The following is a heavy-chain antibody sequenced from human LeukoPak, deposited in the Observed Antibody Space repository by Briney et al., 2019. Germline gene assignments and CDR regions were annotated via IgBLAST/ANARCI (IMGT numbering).Heavy chain of an antibody. CDR2: ISYDGSNK. CDR3: ARWRYSSRCNWFDP. Sequence: PGGSLRLSCAASGFTFSSYAMHWVRQAPGKGLEWVAVISYDGSNKYYADSVKGRFTISRDNSKNTLYQQMNSLRAEDTAVYYCARWRYSSRCNWFDPWGQGTLVTVSS. D-gene: IGHD6-13*01. V-gene: IGHV3-30-3*01. CDR1: GFTFSSYA. J-gene: IGHJ5*02.